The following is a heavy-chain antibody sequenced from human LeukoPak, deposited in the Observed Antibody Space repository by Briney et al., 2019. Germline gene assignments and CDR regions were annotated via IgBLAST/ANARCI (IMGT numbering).Heavy chain of an antibody. Sequence: GGSLRLSCAVSGITLSNYGMSWVRQAPGKGLEWVAGISDSGGRTNYADSVKGRFTISRDNSKNTLYLQMNSLRAEDTAVYYCAKADDYVWGSYRYGYFDYWGQGTLVTVSS. CDR1: GITLSNYG. J-gene: IGHJ4*02. CDR3: AKADDYVWGSYRYGYFDY. CDR2: ISDSGGRT. D-gene: IGHD3-16*02. V-gene: IGHV3-23*01.